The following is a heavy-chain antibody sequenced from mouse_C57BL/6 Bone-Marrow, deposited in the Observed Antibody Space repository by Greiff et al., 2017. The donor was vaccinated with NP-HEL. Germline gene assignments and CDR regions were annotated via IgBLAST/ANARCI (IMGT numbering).Heavy chain of an antibody. D-gene: IGHD1-1*01. CDR2: IRLKSDNYAT. CDR1: GFTFSNYW. Sequence: EVQGVESGGGLVQPGGSMKLSCVASGFTFSNYWMNWVRQSPEKGLEWVAQIRLKSDNYATHYAESVKGRFTISRDDSKSSVYLQMNNLRAEDTGIYYCTYYYGSSRYWYFDIWGTGTTVTVSS. V-gene: IGHV6-3*01. CDR3: TYYYGSSRYWYFDI. J-gene: IGHJ1*03.